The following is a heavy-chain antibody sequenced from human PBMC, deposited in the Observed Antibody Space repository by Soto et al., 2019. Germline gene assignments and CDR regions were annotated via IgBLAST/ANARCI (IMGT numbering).Heavy chain of an antibody. J-gene: IGHJ4*02. CDR2: ISYDGSNK. CDR1: GFTFSSYA. CDR3: ARDRLFDY. Sequence: GGSLRLSCADSGFTFSSYAMHWVRQAPGKGLEWVAVISYDGSNKYYADSVKGRFTISRDNSKNTLYMQMNSLRAEDTAVYYCARDRLFDYWGQGTLVTVSS. V-gene: IGHV3-30-3*01.